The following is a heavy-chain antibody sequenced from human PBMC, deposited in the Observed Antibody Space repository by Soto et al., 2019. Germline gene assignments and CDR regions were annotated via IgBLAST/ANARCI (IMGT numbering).Heavy chain of an antibody. D-gene: IGHD2-15*01. J-gene: IGHJ5*02. V-gene: IGHV3-21*01. CDR1: GFSFNSYS. CDR2: ISSSASHI. CDR3: ARRYTGYCSGGTCYWFDP. Sequence: EVQLVESGGGLVKPGGSLRLSCAASGFSFNSYSMNWVRQAPGKGLEWVSSISSSASHINYADSVKGRFTISRDNAKKSLYLQMNSLRAEDTAVYYCARRYTGYCSGGTCYWFDPWGQGTLVTVSS.